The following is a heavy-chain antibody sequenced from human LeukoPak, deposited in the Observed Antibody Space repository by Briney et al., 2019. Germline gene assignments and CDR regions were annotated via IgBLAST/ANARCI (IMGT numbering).Heavy chain of an antibody. D-gene: IGHD2-2*01. J-gene: IGHJ6*02. Sequence: GGSLRLYCAASGFTFSSYGMHWVRQAPGQGLGWVAVIWYDGSNKYYADSVKGRFTISRDNSKHTLYLQMNSLRAEDTAVYYCARGSEYQLLWMSSYGMDVWGQGTTVTVSS. CDR1: GFTFSSYG. CDR3: ARGSEYQLLWMSSYGMDV. CDR2: IWYDGSNK. V-gene: IGHV3-33*01.